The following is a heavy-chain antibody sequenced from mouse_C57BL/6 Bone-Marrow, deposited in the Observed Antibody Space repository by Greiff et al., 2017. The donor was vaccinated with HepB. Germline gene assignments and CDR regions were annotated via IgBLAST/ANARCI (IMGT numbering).Heavy chain of an antibody. CDR1: GYTFTGYW. Sequence: VQRVESGAELMKPGASVKLSCKASGYTFTGYWIEWVKQRPGHGLEWIGEILPGSGSTNYNEKFKGKATFTADTSSNTAYMQLSSLTTEDSAIYYCARRRIYYYGSSWFAYWGQGTLVTVSA. V-gene: IGHV1-9*01. D-gene: IGHD1-1*01. CDR2: ILPGSGST. CDR3: ARRRIYYYGSSWFAY. J-gene: IGHJ3*01.